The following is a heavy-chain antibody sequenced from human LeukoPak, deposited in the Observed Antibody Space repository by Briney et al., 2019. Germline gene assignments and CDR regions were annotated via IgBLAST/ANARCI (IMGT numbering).Heavy chain of an antibody. CDR1: GGSISSYY. Sequence: PSETLSLTCTVSGGSISSYYWSWIRQPPGKGLEWIGYIYYSGSTSYNPSLKSRVTISVDTSKNQFSLKLSSVTAADTAVYYCARDGSGYDYFGWFDPWGQGTLVTVSS. CDR3: ARDGSGYDYFGWFDP. J-gene: IGHJ5*02. CDR2: IYYSGST. D-gene: IGHD5-12*01. V-gene: IGHV4-59*01.